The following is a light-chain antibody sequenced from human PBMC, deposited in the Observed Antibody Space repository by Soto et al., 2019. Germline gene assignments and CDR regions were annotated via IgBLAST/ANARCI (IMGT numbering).Light chain of an antibody. V-gene: IGKV1-9*01. CDR2: TAS. CDR3: QQYNNWPPWT. CDR1: QGINSY. Sequence: DIQLTQSPSFLSASVGDRVTVTCRASQGINSYLAWYQQKPGKAPKLLIYTASTLQSGVPSRFSGSGSGTEFTLTITSLQPEDFAAYYCQQYNNWPPWTFGQGTKVDIK. J-gene: IGKJ1*01.